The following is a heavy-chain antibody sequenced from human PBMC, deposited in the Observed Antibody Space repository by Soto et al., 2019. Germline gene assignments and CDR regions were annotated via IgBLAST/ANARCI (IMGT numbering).Heavy chain of an antibody. D-gene: IGHD1-1*01. CDR3: AKDRRYANWEGFDV. CDR1: GFAFDSYA. J-gene: IGHJ3*01. CDR2: ISGSGVSL. V-gene: IGHV3-23*01. Sequence: EVQLLESGGGLVQPGGSLRLSCAASGFAFDSYAMTWVRQAPGKGLEWVAGISGSGVSLYYTASVRGRFTISRDKSKNTLDLQMNSLRAEDTAVYYCAKDRRYANWEGFDVWGQGTMVTVSA.